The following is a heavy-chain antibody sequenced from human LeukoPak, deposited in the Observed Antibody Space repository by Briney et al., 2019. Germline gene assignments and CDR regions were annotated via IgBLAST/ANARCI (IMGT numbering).Heavy chain of an antibody. CDR2: TSGCGGNT. V-gene: IGHV3-23*01. D-gene: IGHD5-12*01. CDR3: AKGTVKSGYSD. J-gene: IGHJ4*02. CDR1: GFTLSSYV. Sequence: GGSLRLSCAASGFTLSSYVMSWVRQAPGKGLEWVSATSGCGGNTYYADSVKGRFTSSRDNSKNTLYLQMNSLRAEDTALYYCAKGTVKSGYSDWGQGALATVSS.